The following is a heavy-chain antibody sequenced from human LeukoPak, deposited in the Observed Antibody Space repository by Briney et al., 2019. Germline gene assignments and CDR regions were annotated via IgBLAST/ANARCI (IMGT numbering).Heavy chain of an antibody. D-gene: IGHD1-26*01. CDR3: ARVERYLMWELLPAVWFDP. V-gene: IGHV5-51*01. J-gene: IGHJ5*02. CDR1: GYSFNTYW. CDR2: IYPGDSDT. Sequence: GESLKISCKGSGYSFNTYWIGWVRQMPGKGLEWMGIIYPGDSDTKYSPSFQGQVTISADKSISTAYLQWSSLKASDTAMYYCARVERYLMWELLPAVWFDPWGQGTLVTVSS.